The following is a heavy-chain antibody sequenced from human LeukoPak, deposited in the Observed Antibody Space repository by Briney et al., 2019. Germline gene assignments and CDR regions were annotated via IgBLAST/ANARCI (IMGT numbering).Heavy chain of an antibody. CDR2: IYYSGST. J-gene: IGHJ4*02. Sequence: ASETLSLTCTVSGGSISSHYWSWIRQPPGKGLEWIGYIYYSGSTNYNPSLKSRVTISVDTSKNQFSLKLSSVTAADTAVYYCASFTGENSSGTLFDYWGQGTLVTVSS. V-gene: IGHV4-59*11. CDR3: ASFTGENSSGTLFDY. D-gene: IGHD3-22*01. CDR1: GGSISSHY.